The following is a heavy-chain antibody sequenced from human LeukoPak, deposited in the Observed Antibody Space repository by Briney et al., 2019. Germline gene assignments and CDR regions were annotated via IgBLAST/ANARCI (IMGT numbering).Heavy chain of an antibody. V-gene: IGHV4-59*01. CDR3: ATVTQWLLGYFDI. CDR1: RGSLNRYY. Sequence: PSETLSLTRSVSRGSLNRYYWSWIRGPPGKRQEWSGYFYYIGSTHYQPPPNSRVTISRDACTNQRSLKLSSLTAADTAVYYCATVTQWLLGYFDIWGQGALVTVSS. CDR2: FYYIGST. D-gene: IGHD2-15*01. J-gene: IGHJ4*02.